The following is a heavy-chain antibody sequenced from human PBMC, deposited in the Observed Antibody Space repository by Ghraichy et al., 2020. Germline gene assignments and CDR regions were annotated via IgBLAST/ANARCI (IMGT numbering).Heavy chain of an antibody. CDR3: ARASSWSAYDAFDI. CDR2: ISNNGGST. V-gene: IGHV3-64*02. Sequence: GESLNISCAASGFTFSSYAMHWVRQAPGKGLEYVSTISNNGGSTYYADSVKGRFTISRDNSKNTLYLQMGSLRAEDMAVYYCARASSWSAYDAFDIWGQGTMVTVSS. J-gene: IGHJ3*02. D-gene: IGHD1-1*01. CDR1: GFTFSSYA.